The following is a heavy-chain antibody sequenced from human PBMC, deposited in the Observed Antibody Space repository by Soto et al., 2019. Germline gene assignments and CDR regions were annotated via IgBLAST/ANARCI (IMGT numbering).Heavy chain of an antibody. J-gene: IGHJ4*02. D-gene: IGHD3-16*01. CDR3: AKSYAVIDY. V-gene: IGHV3-23*01. Sequence: EVQLLESGGGLVQPGGSLRLSCAASGFTFSSYAMSWVRQAPGKGLEWVSAISGGDGSTHYADSVKGRFTISRDTSKNTPYLQMNSLRAEDTAVYYCAKSYAVIDYWGQGTRVTVSS. CDR1: GFTFSSYA. CDR2: ISGGDGST.